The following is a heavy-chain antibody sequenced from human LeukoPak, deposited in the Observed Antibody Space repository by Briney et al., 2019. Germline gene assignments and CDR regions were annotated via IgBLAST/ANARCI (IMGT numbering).Heavy chain of an antibody. CDR2: MYYSGST. CDR1: GGSISSYY. V-gene: IGHV4-59*01. D-gene: IGHD3-22*01. Sequence: SETLSLTCTVSGGSISSYYWSWLRQPPGKGREGMGYMYYSGSTNYNPSLKSRVTISVATSKNQFSLKLSSVTAADTAVYYCARFVRRVSSSGYYLFDSWGQGTLVTVSS. J-gene: IGHJ4*02. CDR3: ARFVRRVSSSGYYLFDS.